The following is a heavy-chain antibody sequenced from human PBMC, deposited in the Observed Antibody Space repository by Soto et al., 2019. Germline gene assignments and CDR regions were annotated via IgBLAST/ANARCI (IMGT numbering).Heavy chain of an antibody. D-gene: IGHD6-19*01. CDR1: GGSISSGGYS. Sequence: PSETLSLTCAVSGGSISSGGYSWSWIRQPPGKGLEWIGYIYHSGSTNYNPSLKSRVTISVDTSKNQFSLKLSSVTAADTAVYYCARRYSSGFDYWGQGTLVTVS. J-gene: IGHJ4*02. CDR2: IYHSGST. V-gene: IGHV4-30-2*01. CDR3: ARRYSSGFDY.